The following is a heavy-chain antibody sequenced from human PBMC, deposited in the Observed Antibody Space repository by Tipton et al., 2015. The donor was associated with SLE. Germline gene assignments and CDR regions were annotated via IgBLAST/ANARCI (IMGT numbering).Heavy chain of an antibody. Sequence: SLRLSCAASGFTVSNNYMSWVRQAPGKGLEWVAVIWYDGSHKYYADSVKGRFTISRDNSKNTLYLQMNSLRAEDTAVYYCARGVGYYYYMDVWGKGTTVTVSS. CDR2: IWYDGSHK. D-gene: IGHD1-26*01. V-gene: IGHV3-33*08. CDR1: GFTVSNNY. J-gene: IGHJ6*03. CDR3: ARGVGYYYYMDV.